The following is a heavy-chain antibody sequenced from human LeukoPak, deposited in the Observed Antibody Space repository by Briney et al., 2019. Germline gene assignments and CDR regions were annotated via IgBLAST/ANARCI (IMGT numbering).Heavy chain of an antibody. CDR3: ARGYCSSTSCPQYYYYGMDV. CDR2: IIPIFGTA. V-gene: IGHV1-69*13. J-gene: IGHJ6*04. CDR1: GGTFSSYA. Sequence: SVKVSCKASGGTFSSYAISWVRQAPGQGLEWMGGIIPIFGTANYAQKFQGRVTITADESTSTAYMELSSLRSEDTAVYYCARGYCSSTSCPQYYYYGMDVWGKGTTVTVSS. D-gene: IGHD2-2*01.